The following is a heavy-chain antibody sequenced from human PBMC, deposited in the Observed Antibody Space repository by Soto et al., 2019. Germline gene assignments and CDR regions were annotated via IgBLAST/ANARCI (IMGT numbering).Heavy chain of an antibody. D-gene: IGHD3-3*01. V-gene: IGHV3-23*01. J-gene: IGHJ4*02. CDR1: GFTFSSYA. Sequence: EVQLLESGGGLVQPGGSLRLSCAGSGFTFSSYAMNWVRQAPGKGLEWVSASSGTGVNAYYADSVRGRFTVSRDNSKNTVFLQMNSLRAEDTAVYYCVNVRGWGQGTLVTVSS. CDR2: SSGTGVNA. CDR3: VNVRG.